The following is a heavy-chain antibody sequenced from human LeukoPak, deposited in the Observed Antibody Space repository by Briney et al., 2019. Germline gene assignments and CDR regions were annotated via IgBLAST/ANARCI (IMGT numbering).Heavy chain of an antibody. Sequence: TGGSLRLSCAASGFTFSSYGMHWVRQAPGKGLEWVAVISYDGSNKYYADSVKGRFTISRDNSKNTLYLQMNSLRAEDTAVYYCAKGYYGDYYFDYWGQGTLVTVSS. CDR1: GFTFSSYG. J-gene: IGHJ4*02. V-gene: IGHV3-30*18. D-gene: IGHD4-17*01. CDR2: ISYDGSNK. CDR3: AKGYYGDYYFDY.